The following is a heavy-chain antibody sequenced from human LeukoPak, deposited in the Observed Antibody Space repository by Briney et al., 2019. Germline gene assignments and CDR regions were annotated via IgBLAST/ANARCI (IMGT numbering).Heavy chain of an antibody. CDR2: INPNSGGT. V-gene: IGHV1-2*02. CDR1: GYTFTGYY. J-gene: IGHJ6*03. D-gene: IGHD6-13*01. CDR3: ARVCRSAAGTYYYYMDV. Sequence: ASVKVSCKASGYTFTGYYMHWVRQAPGQGLEWMGWINPNSGGTNYAQKFQGRVTMTRDTSISTAYMELSRLRSDDTAVYYCARVCRSAAGTYYYYMDVWGKGTTVTISS.